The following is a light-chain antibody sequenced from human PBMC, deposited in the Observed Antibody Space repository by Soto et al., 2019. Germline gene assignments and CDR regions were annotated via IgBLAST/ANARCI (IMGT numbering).Light chain of an antibody. Sequence: QSVLTQPPSASGSPGQSVTISCTGASSDVGGYNYVSWFQQHPGKAPKLMIYEVTKRPSGVPDRFSGSKSGNTASLTVSGLQAEDEADYYCSSYAGSNYVFGTGTKVTRP. V-gene: IGLV2-8*01. CDR3: SSYAGSNYV. J-gene: IGLJ1*01. CDR2: EVT. CDR1: SSDVGGYNY.